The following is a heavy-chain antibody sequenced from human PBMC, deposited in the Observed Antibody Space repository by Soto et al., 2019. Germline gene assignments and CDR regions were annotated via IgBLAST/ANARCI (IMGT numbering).Heavy chain of an antibody. D-gene: IGHD5-12*01. Sequence: PSETLSLTCTVSGGSIGSYYWSWIRQPPGKGLEWIGYIYYNGNTNYNRSLKSRVTISVDTSKKQFSLKLSSVTAADTAVYYCANVGDGYNLESAFDIWGQGTMVTVSS. J-gene: IGHJ3*02. CDR2: IYYNGNT. V-gene: IGHV4-59*01. CDR3: ANVGDGYNLESAFDI. CDR1: GGSIGSYY.